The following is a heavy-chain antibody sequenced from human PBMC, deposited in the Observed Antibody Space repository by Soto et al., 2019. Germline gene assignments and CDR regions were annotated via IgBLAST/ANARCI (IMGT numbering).Heavy chain of an antibody. CDR3: ADSRSSYVSY. Sequence: QVQLVQSGAEVKKPXXSVKVSCKASGGTFSSYTISWVRQAPGQGLEWMGRIIPILGIANYAQKFQGRVKINADKSTSPAYMALSSLRSEDTAVYYCADSRSSYVSYWGQGTLVTVSS. CDR1: GGTFSSYT. D-gene: IGHD3-16*01. V-gene: IGHV1-69*02. CDR2: IIPILGIA. J-gene: IGHJ4*02.